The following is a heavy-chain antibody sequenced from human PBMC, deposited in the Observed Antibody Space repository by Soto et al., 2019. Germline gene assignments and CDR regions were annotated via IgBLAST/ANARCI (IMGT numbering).Heavy chain of an antibody. CDR2: VSGDGRDI. CDR3: ARGLNKAAGGAFDV. D-gene: IGHD3-16*01. V-gene: IGHV3-33*01. CDR1: GFPFSWAG. J-gene: IGHJ3*01. Sequence: QVQLVQSGGGAVLPGNSLRLSCAASGFPFSWAGMHWLRQTPGKGLEWEAVVSGDGRDIDYAESVRGRFSISRDNPKSTLYLQMNNLGVEDTAIYYCARGLNKAAGGAFDVWGQGTQVIVSS.